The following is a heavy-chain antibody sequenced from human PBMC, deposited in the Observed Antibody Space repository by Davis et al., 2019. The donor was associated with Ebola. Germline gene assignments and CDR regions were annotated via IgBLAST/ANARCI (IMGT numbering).Heavy chain of an antibody. CDR2: IIPILGIA. CDR1: GYTFTGYY. D-gene: IGHD6-13*01. Sequence: AASVKVSCKASGYTFTGYYMHWVRQAPGQGLEWMGRIIPILGIANYAQKFQGRVTITADKSTSTAYMELSSLRSEDTAVYYCARGIAAAADYWGQGTLVTVSS. V-gene: IGHV1-69*02. CDR3: ARGIAAAADY. J-gene: IGHJ4*02.